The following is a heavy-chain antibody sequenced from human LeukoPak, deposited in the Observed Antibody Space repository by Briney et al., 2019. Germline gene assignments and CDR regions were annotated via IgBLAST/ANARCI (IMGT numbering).Heavy chain of an antibody. CDR1: GRSISSYY. J-gene: IGHJ6*02. V-gene: IGHV4-59*08. D-gene: IGHD6-19*01. CDR2: IYYSGST. Sequence: SETLSLTCTVAGRSISSYYWSWIRQPPGKGLEWIGYIYYSGSTNYNPSLKSRVTISVDTSKNQFSLKLSSVTAADTAVYHCARLRPIAVDTYYYYYGMDVWGQGTTVTVSS. CDR3: ARLRPIAVDTYYYYYGMDV.